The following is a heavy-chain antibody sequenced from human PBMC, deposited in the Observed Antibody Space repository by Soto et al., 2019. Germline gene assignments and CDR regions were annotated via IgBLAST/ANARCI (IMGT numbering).Heavy chain of an antibody. V-gene: IGHV3-48*01. CDR2: ISSSSSTI. D-gene: IGHD3-3*01. CDR1: GFTFSSYS. J-gene: IGHJ5*02. Sequence: PGGSLRLSCAASGFTFSSYSMNWVRQAPGKGLEWVSYISSSSSTIYYADSVKGRFTISRDNAKNSLYLQMNSLRAEDTAVYNCARYEGFGVVFWFDPWGQGTLVTVSS. CDR3: ARYEGFGVVFWFDP.